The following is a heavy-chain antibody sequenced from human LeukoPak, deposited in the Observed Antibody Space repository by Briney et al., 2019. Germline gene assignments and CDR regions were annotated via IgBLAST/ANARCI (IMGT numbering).Heavy chain of an antibody. D-gene: IGHD6-25*01. CDR1: GFTFSSYS. CDR2: ISSSSSTI. Sequence: GGSLRLSCTASGFTFSSYSMNWVRQAPGKGLEWVSYISSSSSTIYYADSVKGRFTISRDNAKNSLYLQMNSLRAEDTAVYYCARGLAAVDAFDIWGQGTMVTVSS. CDR3: ARGLAAVDAFDI. J-gene: IGHJ3*02. V-gene: IGHV3-48*01.